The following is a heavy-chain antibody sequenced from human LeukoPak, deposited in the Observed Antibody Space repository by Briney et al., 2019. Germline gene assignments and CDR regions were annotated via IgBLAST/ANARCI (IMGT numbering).Heavy chain of an antibody. CDR2: ISGSGGST. CDR1: GFTFSSYA. J-gene: IGHJ4*02. D-gene: IGHD6-13*01. V-gene: IGHV3-23*01. Sequence: GASLRLSCAASGFTFSSYAMSWVRQAPGKGLEWVSAISGSGGSTYYADSVKGRFTISRDNSKNPLYLQMNSLRAEDTAVYYCAKDGVAAPPFDYWGQGTLVTVSS. CDR3: AKDGVAAPPFDY.